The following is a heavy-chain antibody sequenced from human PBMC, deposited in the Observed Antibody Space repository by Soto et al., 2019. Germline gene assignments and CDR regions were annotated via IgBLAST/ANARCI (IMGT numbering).Heavy chain of an antibody. J-gene: IGHJ6*02. V-gene: IGHV1-18*01. CDR3: ARDQNYDFWSGYPIVYYGMDV. Sequence: ASVKVSCKASGYTFTSYGISWVRQAPGQGLEWMGWISAYNGNTNYAQKLQGRVTMTTDTSTSTAYMELRSLRSDDTAVYYCARDQNYDFWSGYPIVYYGMDVWGQGTTVTGSS. D-gene: IGHD3-3*01. CDR2: ISAYNGNT. CDR1: GYTFTSYG.